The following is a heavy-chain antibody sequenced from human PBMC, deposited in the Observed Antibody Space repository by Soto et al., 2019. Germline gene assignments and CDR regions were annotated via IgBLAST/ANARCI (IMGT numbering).Heavy chain of an antibody. D-gene: IGHD3-22*01. CDR1: GGSFSGYY. V-gene: IGHV4-34*01. J-gene: IGHJ4*02. Sequence: WETLSLTCAVYGGSFSGYYWSWIRQPPGKGLEWIGEINHSGSTNYNPSLKSRVTISVDTSKNQFSLKLSSVTAADTAVYYCARRDSSGYYYGGYHFDYWGQGTLVTVSS. CDR2: INHSGST. CDR3: ARRDSSGYYYGGYHFDY.